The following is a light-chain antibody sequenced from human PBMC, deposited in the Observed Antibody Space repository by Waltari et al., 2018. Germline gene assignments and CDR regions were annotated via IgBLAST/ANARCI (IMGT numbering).Light chain of an antibody. V-gene: IGKV1-8*01. CDR2: AAS. CDR3: QQYHDYPLT. J-gene: IGKJ1*01. Sequence: AIRMTQSPSSLSASIGDRVTISCRASQGVSTYLAWYQQKPGKAPSLFIHAASTLQSGVPSRFSGSGAGTDFTLTITCLQSEDFATYYCQQYHDYPLTFGKAT. CDR1: QGVSTY.